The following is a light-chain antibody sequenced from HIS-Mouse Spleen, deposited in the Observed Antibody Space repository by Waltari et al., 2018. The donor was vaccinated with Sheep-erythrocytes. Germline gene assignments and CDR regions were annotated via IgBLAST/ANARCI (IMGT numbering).Light chain of an antibody. CDR2: DVS. V-gene: IGLV2-11*01. CDR1: SSDFVCSNY. J-gene: IGLJ1*01. Sequence: QSALTQPRSVSGSPGQSVPISCTGTSSDFVCSNYVSWYQQHPGKAPNLMIYDVSKRPSGVPDRFSGSKSGNTASLTISGLQAEDEADYYCCSYAGSYNRVFATGTKVTVL. CDR3: CSYAGSYNRV.